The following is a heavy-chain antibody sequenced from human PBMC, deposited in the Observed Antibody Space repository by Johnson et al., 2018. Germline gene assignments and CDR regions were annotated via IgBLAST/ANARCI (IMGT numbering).Heavy chain of an antibody. Sequence: VQLGEAGGGLVEPGGSLGLSCAASGFTFSSYAMRWVRQAPGKGLEWVSALSGHGGSTYYADSVKGGFTVPRDNSKNTLYLQMTRLRAEDTAVYYCAKPPMILVGRGVAAFDIWGQGTMVTVSS. D-gene: IGHD3-22*01. V-gene: IGHV3-23*04. J-gene: IGHJ3*02. CDR3: AKPPMILVGRGVAAFDI. CDR2: LSGHGGST. CDR1: GFTFSSYA.